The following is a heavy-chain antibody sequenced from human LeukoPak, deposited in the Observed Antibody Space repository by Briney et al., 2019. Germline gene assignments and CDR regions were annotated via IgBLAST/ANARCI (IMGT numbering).Heavy chain of an antibody. CDR1: GFTFNSYW. V-gene: IGHV3-7*01. J-gene: IGHJ4*02. Sequence: GGSLRLSCAASGFTFNSYWMIWVRQAPGKGLEWVANINPDGSGKYYVDSVKGRFTISRDNSKNTLYLQMNSLRAEDTAVYYCAKDLYPGELPTFDYWGQGTLVTVSS. D-gene: IGHD3-16*01. CDR3: AKDLYPGELPTFDY. CDR2: INPDGSGK.